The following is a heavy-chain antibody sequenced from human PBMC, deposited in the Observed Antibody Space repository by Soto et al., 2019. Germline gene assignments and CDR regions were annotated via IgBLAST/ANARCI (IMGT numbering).Heavy chain of an antibody. Sequence: ASVKVSCKASGYTFTSYGISWVRQAPGQGLEWMGWISAYNGNTNYAQKLQGRVTMTTDTSTSTAYKELRSLRSDDTAVYYCARVRVGHYYDSSGLGWFAPWGQGTLVTVSS. J-gene: IGHJ5*02. D-gene: IGHD3-22*01. CDR2: ISAYNGNT. CDR3: ARVRVGHYYDSSGLGWFAP. V-gene: IGHV1-18*01. CDR1: GYTFTSYG.